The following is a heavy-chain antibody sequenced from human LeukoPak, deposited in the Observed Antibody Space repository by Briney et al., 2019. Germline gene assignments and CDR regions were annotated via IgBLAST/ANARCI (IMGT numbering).Heavy chain of an antibody. CDR3: ARDLTMIVPGAFDI. V-gene: IGHV3-33*01. J-gene: IGHJ3*02. D-gene: IGHD3-22*01. CDR2: IWYDGSNK. Sequence: GRSLRLSCAASGFTFSSYGMHWVRQAPGKGLEWVAVIWYDGSNKYYADSVKGRFTISRDNSKNTLYLQMKSLRAEDSAVYYCARDLTMIVPGAFDIWGHGTTVIVSS. CDR1: GFTFSSYG.